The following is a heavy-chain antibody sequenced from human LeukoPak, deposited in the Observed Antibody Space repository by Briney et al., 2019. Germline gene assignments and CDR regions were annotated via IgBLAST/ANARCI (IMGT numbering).Heavy chain of an antibody. J-gene: IGHJ4*02. Sequence: SGGSLRLSCAVSGCTFSSYGMHWVRQAPGKGLGWVAVIWYYGSNKYYADSVKGRFTIYRDNSKNTLYPQMNSPRAADAAVYYLAKGWGWRMPAHYYIDYWGQGTLVTVSS. CDR1: GCTFSSYG. CDR2: IWYYGSNK. D-gene: IGHD2-21*01. V-gene: IGHV3-33*06. CDR3: AKGWGWRMPAHYYIDY.